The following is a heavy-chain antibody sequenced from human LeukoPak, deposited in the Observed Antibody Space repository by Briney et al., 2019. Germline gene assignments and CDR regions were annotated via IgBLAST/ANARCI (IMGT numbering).Heavy chain of an antibody. CDR1: GFTFSGST. CDR3: TSPIHCGDYDYFYGLDV. Sequence: GGSLRLSHAASGFTFSGSTMHWVRQASGKGLEWVGRIRSNANSYAPAYAASVKGTFTVSRDASKNTAYLQMNSLKAEDTAVYYCTSPIHCGDYDYFYGLDVWGQGTTVTVSS. CDR2: IRSNANSYAP. D-gene: IGHD4-17*01. J-gene: IGHJ6*02. V-gene: IGHV3-73*01.